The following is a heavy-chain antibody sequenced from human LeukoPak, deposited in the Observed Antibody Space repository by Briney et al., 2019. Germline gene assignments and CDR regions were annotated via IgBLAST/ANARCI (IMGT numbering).Heavy chain of an antibody. D-gene: IGHD3-22*01. CDR1: GGFISSYY. CDR3: ARHFDYYDSSGYYFGAFDI. Sequence: SETLSLTCTVSGGFISSYYWSWIRQPAGKGLEWIGRIYTSGTTNYNPSLKSRVTMSIDTSKNQFSLNLGSVTAADTAVYYCARHFDYYDSSGYYFGAFDIWGQGTMVTVSS. CDR2: IYTSGTT. V-gene: IGHV4-4*07. J-gene: IGHJ3*02.